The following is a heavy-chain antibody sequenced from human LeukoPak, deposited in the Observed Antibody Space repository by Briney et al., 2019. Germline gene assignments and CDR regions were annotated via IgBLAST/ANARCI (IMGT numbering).Heavy chain of an antibody. D-gene: IGHD3-9*01. CDR1: GYTLTELS. V-gene: IGHV1-24*01. CDR3: ATDPELRYFDGDFDY. Sequence: ASVKVSCKVSGYTLTELSMHWVRQAPGKGLEWMGGFDPEDGETIYAQKFQGRVTMTEDTSTDTAYMELSSLRSEDTAVYYCATDPELRYFDGDFDYWGQGTLVTVSS. J-gene: IGHJ4*02. CDR2: FDPEDGET.